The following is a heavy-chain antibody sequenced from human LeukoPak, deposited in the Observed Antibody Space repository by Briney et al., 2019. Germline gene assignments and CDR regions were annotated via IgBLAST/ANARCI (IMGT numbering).Heavy chain of an antibody. V-gene: IGHV4-39*02. CDR2: ICSGGNT. J-gene: IGHJ4*02. CDR1: GGSVSSSYY. Sequence: PSETLSLTCTVSGGSVSSSYYWGWIRPPPGKGLEWIGSICSGGNTCYNPSLESRVTISVDSSRSHFFLQLTSATAADTAVYFCARDGPWKSDCWGRGTLVTVSS. CDR3: ARDGPWKSDC. D-gene: IGHD1-1*01.